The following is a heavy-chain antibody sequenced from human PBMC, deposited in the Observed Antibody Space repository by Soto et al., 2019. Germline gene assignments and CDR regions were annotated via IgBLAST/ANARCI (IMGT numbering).Heavy chain of an antibody. D-gene: IGHD5-18*01. Sequence: GGSLRLSCAASGFTFSGFVMSWVRQAPGKGLEWVSDINDRGGSTDYADSVKGRCTMSRDDSKKMLYLQMSSLRAEDTAVYHCAMSYGYGALDLWGRGTLVTVSS. CDR1: GFTFSGFV. CDR3: AMSYGYGALDL. CDR2: INDRGGST. J-gene: IGHJ2*01. V-gene: IGHV3-23*01.